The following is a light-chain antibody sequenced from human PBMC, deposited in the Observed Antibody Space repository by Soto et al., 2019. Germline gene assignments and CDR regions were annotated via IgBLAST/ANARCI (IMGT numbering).Light chain of an antibody. CDR2: DAS. CDR1: QDISNY. V-gene: IGKV1-33*01. Sequence: DIQMTQSPSSLSASVGDRVTITCQASQDISNYLNWYQQKPGKAPKLLIYDASNLETGVPSRFSGSGSGTDFTLTISSLQPEDVETYYCQKYSSAPFTFGGGTKVEIX. CDR3: QKYSSAPFT. J-gene: IGKJ4*01.